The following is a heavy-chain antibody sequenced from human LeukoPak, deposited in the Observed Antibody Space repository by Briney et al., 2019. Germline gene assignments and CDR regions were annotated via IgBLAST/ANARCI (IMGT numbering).Heavy chain of an antibody. Sequence: GASLKVSCKASGYTFTRYFIHWVGQAAGQGLEWMGWINPNSGGTNYAQNFQGRVTMTRHTSISTAYMELSRVRSDDRAVYYCARDRLVQLWFGSSDYWGQGTLVTVSS. CDR1: GYTFTRYF. V-gene: IGHV1-2*02. CDR2: INPNSGGT. J-gene: IGHJ4*02. D-gene: IGHD5-18*01. CDR3: ARDRLVQLWFGSSDY.